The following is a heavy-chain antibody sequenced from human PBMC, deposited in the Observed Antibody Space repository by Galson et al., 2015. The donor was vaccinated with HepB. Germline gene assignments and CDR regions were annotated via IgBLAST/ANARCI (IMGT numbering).Heavy chain of an antibody. Sequence: SLRLSCAASGFTFSSYAMHWVRQAPGKGLEWVAVISYDGSNKYYADSVKGRFTISRDNSKNTLYLQMNSLRAEDTAVYYCASLYYYDSSGYYYVLGDAFDIWGQGTMVTVSS. CDR1: GFTFSSYA. V-gene: IGHV3-30-3*01. CDR2: ISYDGSNK. CDR3: ASLYYYDSSGYYYVLGDAFDI. D-gene: IGHD3-22*01. J-gene: IGHJ3*02.